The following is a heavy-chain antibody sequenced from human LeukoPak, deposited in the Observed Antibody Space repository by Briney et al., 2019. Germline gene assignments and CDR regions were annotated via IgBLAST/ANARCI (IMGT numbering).Heavy chain of an antibody. J-gene: IGHJ4*02. CDR2: ISYDGSNK. D-gene: IGHD2-15*01. CDR3: ARGRGWPMLDY. V-gene: IGHV3-30-3*01. Sequence: GGSLRLSCAASGFTFSSYAMHWVRQAPGKGLEWVAVISYDGSNKYYADSVKGRFTISRDNSKNTLYLQMNSLRAEDTAVYYCARGRGWPMLDYWGQGTLVTVSS. CDR1: GFTFSSYA.